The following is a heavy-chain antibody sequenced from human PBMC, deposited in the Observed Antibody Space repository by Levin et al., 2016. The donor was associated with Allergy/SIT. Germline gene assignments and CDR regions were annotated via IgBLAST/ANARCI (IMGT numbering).Heavy chain of an antibody. J-gene: IGHJ4*03. CDR1: GFTFSSYG. Sequence: GESLKISCAASGFTFSSYGMYWVRQAPGKGLEWVAVTSFDGSNKNYADSVKGRFTISRDNSKNTLYLQMNSLRAEDTALYYCAKDYYDSSGCLDYWGQGTTVTVSS. CDR2: TSFDGSNK. V-gene: IGHV3-30*18. D-gene: IGHD3-22*01. CDR3: AKDYYDSSGCLDY.